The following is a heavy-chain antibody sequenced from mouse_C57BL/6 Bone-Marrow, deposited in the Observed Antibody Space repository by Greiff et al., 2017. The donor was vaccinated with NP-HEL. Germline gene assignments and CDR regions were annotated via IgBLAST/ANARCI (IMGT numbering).Heavy chain of an antibody. CDR1: GYTFTDYE. CDR3: TRITTVY. J-gene: IGHJ4*01. Sequence: VQLVESGAELVRPGASVTLSCKASGYTFTDYEMHWVKQTPVHGLEWIGAIDPETGGTAYNQKFKGKAILTADKSSSTAYMELRSLTSEDSAVYYCTRITTVYWGQGTSVTVSS. CDR2: IDPETGGT. V-gene: IGHV1-15*01.